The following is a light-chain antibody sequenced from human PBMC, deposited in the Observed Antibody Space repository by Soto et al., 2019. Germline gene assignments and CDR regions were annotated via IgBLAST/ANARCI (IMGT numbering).Light chain of an antibody. Sequence: DIQMTQSPSSLSASVGDRVTITCRASQGINNVVAWYQQKPVTVPKLLIYAASTLQSGVPSRFSGSGSGTDFTITISSLMPEDVATYYCQKYNSAPFTFVPGTNVAIK. CDR1: QGINNV. CDR2: AAS. V-gene: IGKV1-27*01. CDR3: QKYNSAPFT. J-gene: IGKJ3*01.